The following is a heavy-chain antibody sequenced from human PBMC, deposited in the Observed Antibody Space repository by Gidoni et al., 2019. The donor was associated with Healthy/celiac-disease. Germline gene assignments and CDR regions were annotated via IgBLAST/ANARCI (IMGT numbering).Heavy chain of an antibody. V-gene: IGHV1-8*01. CDR2: MNPNSGNT. Sequence: QVQLVQSGAEVKKPGASVKVSCKASGYTFTSYDINWVRQATGQGLEWIGWMNPNSGNTGYAQKFQGRVTMTRNTSISTAYMELSSLRSEDTAVYYCAVSGELVVPAGDGPGGAGQRNYYYYYMDVWGKGTTVTVSS. J-gene: IGHJ6*03. CDR3: AVSGELVVPAGDGPGGAGQRNYYYYYMDV. CDR1: GYTFTSYD. D-gene: IGHD2-2*01.